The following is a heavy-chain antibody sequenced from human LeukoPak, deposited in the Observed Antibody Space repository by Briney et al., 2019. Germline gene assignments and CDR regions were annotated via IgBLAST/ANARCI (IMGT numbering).Heavy chain of an antibody. CDR2: IRYNGLNK. D-gene: IGHD5-12*01. CDR3: ARGGGYSGYVRGDY. CDR1: GFTFSTYG. V-gene: IGHV3-30*02. Sequence: PGGSLRLSCAASGFTFSTYGMHWVRQAPGKGLEWVAFIRYNGLNKYYTDSVKGRFTISRDNSKNTLYLQMNSLRAEDTAVYYCARGGGYSGYVRGDYWGQGTLVTVSS. J-gene: IGHJ4*02.